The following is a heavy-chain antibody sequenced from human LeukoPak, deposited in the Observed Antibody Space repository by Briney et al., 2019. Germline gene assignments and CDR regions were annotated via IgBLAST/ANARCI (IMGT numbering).Heavy chain of an antibody. CDR3: ARDVGGSYAIDY. CDR1: GFTFSSYE. D-gene: IGHD1-26*01. CDR2: ISSSGSTI. J-gene: IGHJ4*02. V-gene: IGHV3-48*03. Sequence: PGGSLRLSCAASGFTFSSYEMNWVRQAPGKGLEWVSYISSSGSTIYYADSVKGRFTISRDNAKNSLYPQMNSLRAEDTAVYYCARDVGGSYAIDYWGQGTLVTVSS.